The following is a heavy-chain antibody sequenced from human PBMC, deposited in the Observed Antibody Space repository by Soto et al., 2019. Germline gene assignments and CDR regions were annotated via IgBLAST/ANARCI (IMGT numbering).Heavy chain of an antibody. CDR3: ARARGVRAHNWFDP. D-gene: IGHD1-26*01. J-gene: IGHJ5*02. Sequence: HPGGSLRLCCAASGFTVSSNYMSWVRQAPGKGLEWVSVIYSGGSTYYADSVKGRFTISRDNSKNTLYLQMNSLRAEDTAVYYCARARGVRAHNWFDPWGQGTLVTVSS. CDR2: IYSGGST. V-gene: IGHV3-53*01. CDR1: GFTVSSNY.